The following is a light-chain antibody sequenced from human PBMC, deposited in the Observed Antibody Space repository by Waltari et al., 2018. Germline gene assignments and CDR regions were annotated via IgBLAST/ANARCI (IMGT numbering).Light chain of an antibody. CDR2: GAS. CDR1: QSVSSS. Sequence: EIVMTQSPATLSVSPGERATLPCRASQSVSSSLAWYQQKPGQAPRLLIYGASTRATGIPARFSGSGSGTEFTLTISSLQSEDFAVYYCQQYSNWPPITFGQGTRLEIK. V-gene: IGKV3-15*01. J-gene: IGKJ5*01. CDR3: QQYSNWPPIT.